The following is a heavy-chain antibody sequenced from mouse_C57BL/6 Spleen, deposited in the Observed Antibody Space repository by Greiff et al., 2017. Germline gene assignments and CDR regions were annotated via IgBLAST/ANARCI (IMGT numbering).Heavy chain of an antibody. D-gene: IGHD2-4*01. V-gene: IGHV1-55*01. CDR2: IYPGSGST. CDR1: GYTFTSYW. Sequence: QVHVKQSGAELVKPGASVKMSCKASGYTFTSYWITWVKQRPGQGLEWIGDIYPGSGSTNYNEKFKSKATLTVDTSSSTAYMQLSSLTSEDSAVYYCARNYDYDVFAYWGQGTLVTVSA. J-gene: IGHJ3*01. CDR3: ARNYDYDVFAY.